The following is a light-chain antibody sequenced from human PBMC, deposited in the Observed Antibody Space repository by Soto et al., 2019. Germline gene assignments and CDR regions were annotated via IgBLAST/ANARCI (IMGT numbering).Light chain of an antibody. CDR1: SSNIGSNY. V-gene: IGLV1-51*01. J-gene: IGLJ3*02. Sequence: QSVLTQPPSVSAAPGQKVTISCSGSSSNIGSNYVSWYQQLPGTAPKLLIYDNNKRPSGIPDRFSGSRSGTSATLGITGLQTGDEADYYCGTWDSSLSAGVFGGGTTLTVL. CDR2: DNN. CDR3: GTWDSSLSAGV.